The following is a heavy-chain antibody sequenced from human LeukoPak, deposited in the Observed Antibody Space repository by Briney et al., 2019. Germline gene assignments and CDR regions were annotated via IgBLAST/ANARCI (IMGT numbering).Heavy chain of an antibody. V-gene: IGHV1-8*03. CDR1: GYTFTSYD. J-gene: IGHJ4*02. CDR3: ARGTPKWEPPGY. Sequence: GASVKVSCKASGYTFTSYDINWVRQATGQGLEWMGWMNPNSGNTGYAQKFQGRVTITRNTSISTAYMELSSLRSEDTAVYHCARGTPKWEPPGYWGQGTLVTVSS. D-gene: IGHD1-26*01. CDR2: MNPNSGNT.